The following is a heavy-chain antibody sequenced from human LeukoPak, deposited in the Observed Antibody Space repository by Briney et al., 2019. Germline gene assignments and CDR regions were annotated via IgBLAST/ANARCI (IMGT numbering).Heavy chain of an antibody. D-gene: IGHD2-2*01. CDR3: ARLGRQNCSSTSCYDDYYYYGMDV. V-gene: IGHV5-51*01. J-gene: IGHJ6*02. CDR2: IYPGDSDT. CDR1: GYRFTSYW. Sequence: GESLQISCKGSGYRFTSYWIGWVRQMPGKGLEWMGIIYPGDSDTRYSPSFQGQVTISADKSISTAYLQWSSLKASDTAMYYCARLGRQNCSSTSCYDDYYYYGMDVWGQGTTVTVSS.